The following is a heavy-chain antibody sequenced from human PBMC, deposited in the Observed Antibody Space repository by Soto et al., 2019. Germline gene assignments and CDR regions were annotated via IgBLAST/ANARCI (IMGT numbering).Heavy chain of an antibody. CDR1: GFSLRTSG. Sequence: GGSLRLSCAASGFSLRTSGMHWLRRAPGKGLEWVGFIWYDGTKRFYANSVKGRSTISKDNSNNILYLQMNSVRAEDTAVYYCAYQLWAFDIWGQGTMVTVSS. D-gene: IGHD1-1*01. CDR2: IWYDGTKR. CDR3: AYQLWAFDI. V-gene: IGHV3-30*02. J-gene: IGHJ3*02.